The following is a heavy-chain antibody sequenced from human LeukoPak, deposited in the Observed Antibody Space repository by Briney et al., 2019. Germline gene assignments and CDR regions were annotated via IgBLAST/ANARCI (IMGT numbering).Heavy chain of an antibody. D-gene: IGHD2-2*01. CDR3: ARGGTYCSSTSCYEGRYYYYGMDV. J-gene: IGHJ6*02. V-gene: IGHV4-34*01. CDR2: INHSGST. Sequence: PSETLSLTCAVYGGSFSGYYWSWIRQPPGKGLEWIGEINHSGSTNYNPSLKGRVTISVDTSKNQFSLKLSSVTAADTAVYYRARGGTYCSSTSCYEGRYYYYGMDVWGQGTTVTVSS. CDR1: GGSFSGYY.